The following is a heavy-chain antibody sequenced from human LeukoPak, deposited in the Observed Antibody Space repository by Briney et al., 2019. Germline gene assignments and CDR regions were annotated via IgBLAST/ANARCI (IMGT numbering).Heavy chain of an antibody. V-gene: IGHV4-38-2*01. CDR1: GYSISSGYY. CDR2: IYHSGST. D-gene: IGHD2-2*01. Sequence: SETLSLTCAVSGYSISSGYYWGWIRQPPGKGLEWIGSIYHSGSTYYNPSLKSRVTISVDTSKNQFSLKLSSVTAADTAVYYCAKARDIVVVPAATPLDYWGKGTLVTVSS. J-gene: IGHJ4*02. CDR3: AKARDIVVVPAATPLDY.